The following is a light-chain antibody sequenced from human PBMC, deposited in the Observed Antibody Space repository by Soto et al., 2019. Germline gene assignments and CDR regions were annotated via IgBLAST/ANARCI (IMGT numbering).Light chain of an antibody. V-gene: IGKV1-5*01. J-gene: IGKJ5*01. CDR1: RTISRW. Sequence: DMQLTQTPSTLSASVGDDVTITCRASRTISRWLAWYQQKPGRAPKLLIYDASTLESGVPSRFSGSGSETEFTLTISRLQPDDFATYFCHSRAFGQGTRLEIK. CDR3: HSRA. CDR2: DAS.